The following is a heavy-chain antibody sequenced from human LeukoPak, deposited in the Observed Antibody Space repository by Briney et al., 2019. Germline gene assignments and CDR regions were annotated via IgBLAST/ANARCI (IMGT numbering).Heavy chain of an antibody. D-gene: IGHD2-21*01. V-gene: IGHV1-2*02. Sequence: GASVKVSCKASGYTFTGYYMHWVRQAPGQGLEWMGWINPNSGGANYAQKFQGRVTMTRDTSISTAYLELSRLRSDDTAVYYCARAPAVVIPSEGFDYWGQGTLVTVSS. CDR3: ARAPAVVIPSEGFDY. CDR1: GYTFTGYY. CDR2: INPNSGGA. J-gene: IGHJ4*02.